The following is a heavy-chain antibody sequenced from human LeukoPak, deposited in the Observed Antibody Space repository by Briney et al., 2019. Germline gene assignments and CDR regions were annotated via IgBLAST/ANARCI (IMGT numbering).Heavy chain of an antibody. CDR1: DDSITMYY. V-gene: IGHV4-59*01. J-gene: IGHJ6*03. CDR2: VDHTGST. Sequence: KPSETLSLTCTVSDDSITMYYWTWIRQPPGKGREWIGYVDHTGSTKFNPSLNGRVSISRDTSKNFFSLRLRSVTAADTAVYFCARGRVSSSTWYSTYYYFFYMDFWGKGTTVTVSS. D-gene: IGHD4-11*01. CDR3: ARGRVSSSTWYSTYYYFFYMDF.